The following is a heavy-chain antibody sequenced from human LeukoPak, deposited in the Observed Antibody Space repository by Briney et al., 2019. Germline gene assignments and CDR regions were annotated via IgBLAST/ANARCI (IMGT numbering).Heavy chain of an antibody. CDR2: IYSGGST. V-gene: IGHV3-53*01. CDR3: ARGGGFIVGATPYYFDY. D-gene: IGHD1-26*01. Sequence: GGSLRLSCAASGFTVSSNYMSWVRQAPGKGLEWVSVIYSGGSTYYADSVKGRFTISRDNSKNTLYLQMNSLRAEDTAVYCCARGGGFIVGATPYYFDYWGQGTLVTVSS. J-gene: IGHJ4*02. CDR1: GFTVSSNY.